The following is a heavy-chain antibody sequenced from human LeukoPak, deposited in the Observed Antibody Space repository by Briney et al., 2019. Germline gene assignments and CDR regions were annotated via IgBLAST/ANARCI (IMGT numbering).Heavy chain of an antibody. Sequence: GRSLRLSCAASGFTFSSYAMHWVRQAPGKGLEWVAVISYDGSNKYYADSVKGRFTIPRDNSKNTLYLQMNSLRAEDTAVYYCARVYGGYLGYFDYWGQGTLVTVSS. J-gene: IGHJ4*02. D-gene: IGHD4-23*01. CDR2: ISYDGSNK. V-gene: IGHV3-30-3*01. CDR3: ARVYGGYLGYFDY. CDR1: GFTFSSYA.